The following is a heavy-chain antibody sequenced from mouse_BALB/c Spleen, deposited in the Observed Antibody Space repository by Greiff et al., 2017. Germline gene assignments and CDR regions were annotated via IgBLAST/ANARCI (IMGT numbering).Heavy chain of an antibody. CDR1: GFTFSSYG. D-gene: IGHD2-1*01. CDR2: INSNGGST. V-gene: IGHV5-6-3*01. Sequence: EVQLVESGGGLVQPGGSLKLSCAASGFTFSSYGMSWVRQTPDKRLELVATINSNGGSTYYPDSVKGRFTISRDNAKNTLYLQMSSLKSEDTAMYYCARDRVYGNYFDYWGQGTTLTVSS. J-gene: IGHJ2*01. CDR3: ARDRVYGNYFDY.